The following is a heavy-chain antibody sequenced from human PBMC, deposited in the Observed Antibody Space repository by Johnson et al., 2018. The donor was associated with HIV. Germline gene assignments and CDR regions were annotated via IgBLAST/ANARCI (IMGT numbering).Heavy chain of an antibody. V-gene: IGHV3-20*04. D-gene: IGHD5-18*01. CDR2: INWNGGST. CDR1: GFTVSSNY. J-gene: IGHJ3*02. Sequence: VQLVESGGGLVQPGGSLRLSCAASGFTVSSNYMSWVRQVPGKGLEWVSGINWNGGSTGYADSVKGRFTISRDNAKNSLYLQMNSLRAEDTALYYCARADTAMVRGAFDIWGQGTMVTVSS. CDR3: ARADTAMVRGAFDI.